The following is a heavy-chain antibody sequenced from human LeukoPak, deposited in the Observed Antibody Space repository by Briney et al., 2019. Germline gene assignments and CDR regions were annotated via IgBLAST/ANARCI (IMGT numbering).Heavy chain of an antibody. Sequence: GGSLRLSCAASGFTFDDYAMHWVRQAPGKGLEWVSGISWNSGSIGYADSVKGRFTISRDNAKNSLYLQMNSLRAEDTALYYCAKDRGSGIAAAGTSFQSWFDPWGQGTLVTVSS. CDR3: AKDRGSGIAAAGTSFQSWFDP. V-gene: IGHV3-9*01. CDR1: GFTFDDYA. J-gene: IGHJ5*02. D-gene: IGHD6-13*01. CDR2: ISWNSGSI.